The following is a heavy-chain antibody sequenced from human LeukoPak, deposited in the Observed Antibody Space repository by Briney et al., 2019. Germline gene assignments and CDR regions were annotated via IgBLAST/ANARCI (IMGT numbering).Heavy chain of an antibody. CDR2: ISPTSSDI. CDR1: GFTFSSYS. V-gene: IGHV3-48*01. J-gene: IGHJ3*02. CDR3: AREQYGSDDALDI. D-gene: IGHD4-17*01. Sequence: PGGSPRLSCGASGFTFSSYSMNWVRQAPGKGLEWVSYISPTSSDIFYADSVKGRFTISRDNAKNSLYLQMNSLRAEDTAVYYCAREQYGSDDALDIWGQGTMVTVSS.